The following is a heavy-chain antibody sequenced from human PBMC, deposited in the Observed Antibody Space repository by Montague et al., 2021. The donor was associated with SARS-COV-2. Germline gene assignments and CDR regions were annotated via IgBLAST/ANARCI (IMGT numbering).Heavy chain of an antibody. CDR3: ARGARQGYGFRLGSFDS. D-gene: IGHD3-10*01. V-gene: IGHV4-38-2*02. CDR2: NYLHGNA. J-gene: IGHJ4*02. Sequence: SETLSLTCSVSGYFIGTGYYWGWIRQSPGKGLEWIGSNYLHGNAYYNPSLKSRVTMSVDTSKNQFSLKLSSVTAADTAVYYCARGARQGYGFRLGSFDSWGQGTLVTVSS. CDR1: GYFIGTGYY.